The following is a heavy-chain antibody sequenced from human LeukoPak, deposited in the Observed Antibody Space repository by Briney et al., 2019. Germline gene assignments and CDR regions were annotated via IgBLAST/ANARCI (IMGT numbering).Heavy chain of an antibody. CDR1: GFTFSSYG. D-gene: IGHD3-10*01. J-gene: IGHJ4*02. V-gene: IGHV3-21*05. CDR2: ISSTSTDI. Sequence: GGTLRLSCAASGFTFSSYGMNWVRQAPGKGLEWISYISSTSTDIYYVDPVKGRFTISRDNAKNSVYLQMNSLRAEDTAIYYCARRGPYFDYWGQGILVTVSS. CDR3: ARRGPYFDY.